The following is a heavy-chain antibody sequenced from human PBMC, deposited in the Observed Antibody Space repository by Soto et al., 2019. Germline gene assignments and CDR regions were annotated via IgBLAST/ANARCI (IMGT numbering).Heavy chain of an antibody. D-gene: IGHD6-19*01. CDR1: GFTFSSYS. CDR2: ISSSSSTI. Sequence: QPGGSLRLSCAASGFTFSSYSMNWVRQAPGRGLEWVSYISSSSSTIYYADSVKGRFTISRDNAKNSLYLQMNSLRDEDTAVYYCARPYSSGWTDAFDIWGQGTMVTVSS. V-gene: IGHV3-48*02. CDR3: ARPYSSGWTDAFDI. J-gene: IGHJ3*02.